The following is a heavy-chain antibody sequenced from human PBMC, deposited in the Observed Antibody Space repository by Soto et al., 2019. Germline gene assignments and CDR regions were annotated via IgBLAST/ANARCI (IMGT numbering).Heavy chain of an antibody. CDR3: AKGGYYSLFDI. V-gene: IGHV3-23*01. J-gene: IGHJ3*02. Sequence: GGSLRLSCVASGFPFRSYAMSWVRQTPGKGLEWVSGISGSGGRTYYADSAKGRFTISRDNSNNTLSLQMHILRVEATAVYFFAKGGYYSLFDIWGQGTMVTVSS. D-gene: IGHD3-16*01. CDR2: ISGSGGRT. CDR1: GFPFRSYA.